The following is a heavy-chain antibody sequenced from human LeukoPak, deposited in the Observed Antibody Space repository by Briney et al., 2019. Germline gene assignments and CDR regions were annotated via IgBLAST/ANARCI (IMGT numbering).Heavy chain of an antibody. CDR2: IYDSGST. D-gene: IGHD1-1*01. CDR3: ARVGGTNYYYYGMDV. V-gene: IGHV4-59*01. Sequence: ETLSLTCTVSGGSISSYYWSWIRQPPGKGLEWIGYIYDSGSTNYNPSLKSRVTISVDTSKNQFSLKLSFVTAADTAVYYCARVGGTNYYYYGMDVWGQGTTVTVSS. CDR1: GGSISSYY. J-gene: IGHJ6*02.